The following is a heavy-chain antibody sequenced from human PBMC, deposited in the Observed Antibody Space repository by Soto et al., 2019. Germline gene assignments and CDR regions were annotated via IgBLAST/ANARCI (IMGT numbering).Heavy chain of an antibody. D-gene: IGHD2-15*01. Sequence: EVQLVESGGGLVKPGGSLRLSCAASGFTFSSYSMNWVRQAPGKGLEWVSSISSSSSYIYYADSVKGRFTISRDNAKNSLYLQMNSLRAEYTAVYYCARDRYCSGGSCYSDYWGQGTLVTVSS. CDR1: GFTFSSYS. V-gene: IGHV3-21*01. J-gene: IGHJ4*02. CDR2: ISSSSSYI. CDR3: ARDRYCSGGSCYSDY.